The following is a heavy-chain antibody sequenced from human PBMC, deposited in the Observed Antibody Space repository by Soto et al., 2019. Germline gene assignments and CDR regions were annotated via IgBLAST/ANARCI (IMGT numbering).Heavy chain of an antibody. Sequence: GGSLRLSCAASGLTFGSYAMHWVRQAPGKGLEWVAVISYDGSNKYYADSVKGRFTISRDNSKNTLYLQMNSLRAEDTAVYYCARDLSPDYFFDYWGQGTLVTVSS. J-gene: IGHJ4*02. D-gene: IGHD4-17*01. CDR2: ISYDGSNK. CDR3: ARDLSPDYFFDY. CDR1: GLTFGSYA. V-gene: IGHV3-30-3*01.